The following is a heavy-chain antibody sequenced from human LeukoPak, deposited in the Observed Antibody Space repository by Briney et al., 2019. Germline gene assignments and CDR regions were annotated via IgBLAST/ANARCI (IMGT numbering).Heavy chain of an antibody. CDR2: MNPNSGNT. CDR3: ARDNGDYDRHYYYMDV. D-gene: IGHD4-17*01. Sequence: ASVKVSCKASGYTFTSYDINWVRQATGQGLEWMGWMNPNSGNTGYAQKFQGRVTITADKSTSTAYMELSSLRSEDTAVYYCARDNGDYDRHYYYMDVWGKGTTVTVSS. CDR1: GYTFTSYD. J-gene: IGHJ6*03. V-gene: IGHV1-8*03.